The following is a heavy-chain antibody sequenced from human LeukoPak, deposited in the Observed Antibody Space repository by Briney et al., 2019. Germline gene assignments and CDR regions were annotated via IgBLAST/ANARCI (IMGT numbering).Heavy chain of an antibody. CDR1: GFTFSDYY. CDR2: ISSNGSTI. J-gene: IGHJ4*02. CDR3: AREITMVRGVIDY. Sequence: PGGSLRLSCAASGFTFSDYYMSWIRQAPGKGLEWVSYISSNGSTIYYADSVKGRFTISRDNAKNSLYLQMNSLRPEDTAVYCFAREITMVRGVIDYWGQGTLGTVSS. D-gene: IGHD3-10*01. V-gene: IGHV3-11*01.